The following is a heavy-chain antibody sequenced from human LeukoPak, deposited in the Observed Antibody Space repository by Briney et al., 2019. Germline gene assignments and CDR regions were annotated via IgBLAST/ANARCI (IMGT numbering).Heavy chain of an antibody. J-gene: IGHJ6*03. CDR3: ARPNGSGSYLKSYYYYMDV. CDR1: GGTFSSYA. CDR2: IIPIFGTA. Sequence: ASVKVSCKASGGTFSSYAISWVRQAPGQGLEWMGGIIPIFGTANYAQKFQGRVTITADESTSTAYMELSSLRSEDTAVYYCARPNGSGSYLKSYYYYMDVWGKGITVTVSS. D-gene: IGHD3-10*01. V-gene: IGHV1-69*13.